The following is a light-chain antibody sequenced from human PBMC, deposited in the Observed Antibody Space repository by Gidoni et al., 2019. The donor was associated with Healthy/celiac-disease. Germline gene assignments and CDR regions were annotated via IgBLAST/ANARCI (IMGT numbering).Light chain of an antibody. V-gene: IGLV2-18*01. CDR3: SLYTSSSTVV. J-gene: IGLJ2*01. CDR2: EVS. Sequence: QSALTQPPSVSGSPGQSVTISCTGTSSDVGSYNRVSWYQQPPGTAPKLMIYEVSNRPSGVPDRFSGSKSGSTASLTISGLQAEAEADYYCSLYTSSSTVVFGGGTKLTVL. CDR1: SSDVGSYNR.